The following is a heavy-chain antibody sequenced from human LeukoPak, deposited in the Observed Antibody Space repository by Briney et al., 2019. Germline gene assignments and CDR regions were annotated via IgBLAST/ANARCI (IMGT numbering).Heavy chain of an antibody. J-gene: IGHJ4*02. CDR2: VHSNGKT. CDR3: VRDIGSFEIDY. Sequence: SETLSLICSVSGGSIASGSYYWGWVRQSPGKGLDWIGSVHSNGKTYYNPSLNNRLIISADTSTDQFSLRLSPVTAADTAVYFCVRDIGSFEIDYWGQGTLVTVSS. D-gene: IGHD1-26*01. CDR1: GGSIASGSYY. V-gene: IGHV4-39*02.